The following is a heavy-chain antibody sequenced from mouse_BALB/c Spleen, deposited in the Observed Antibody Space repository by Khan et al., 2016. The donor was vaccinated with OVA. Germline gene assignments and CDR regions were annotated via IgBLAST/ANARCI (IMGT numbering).Heavy chain of an antibody. CDR2: IRNKGYGYTT. CDR3: ARDMGLLRLDY. CDR1: GFTFTDYY. Sequence: DVKLVESGGGLVQPGGSLRLSCATSGFTFTDYYLSWVRQPPGKALEWLGFIRNKGYGYTTEYNASVKGRFPISRDNSQSILYLQMNILRPEDSATYYCARDMGLLRLDYWGQGTLVTVSA. V-gene: IGHV7-3*02. D-gene: IGHD1-2*01. J-gene: IGHJ3*01.